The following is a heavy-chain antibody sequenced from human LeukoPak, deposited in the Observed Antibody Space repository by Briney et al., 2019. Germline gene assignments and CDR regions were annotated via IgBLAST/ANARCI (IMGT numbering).Heavy chain of an antibody. D-gene: IGHD3-22*01. CDR1: GFTFDDYA. CDR3: AKDIPFRGYDSSGTSFDY. CDR2: ISWNSGSI. J-gene: IGHJ4*02. Sequence: SLRLSCAASGFTFDDYAMHWVRQAPGKGLEWVSGISWNSGSIGYADSVKGRFTISRDNAKNSLYLQMNSLRAEDTALYYCAKDIPFRGYDSSGTSFDYWGQGTLVTVSS. V-gene: IGHV3-9*01.